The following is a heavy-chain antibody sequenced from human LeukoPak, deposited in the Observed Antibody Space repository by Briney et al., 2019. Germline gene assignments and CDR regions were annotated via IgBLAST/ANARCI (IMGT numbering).Heavy chain of an antibody. V-gene: IGHV4-34*08. CDR2: INHSGST. CDR1: GGTFSGYY. Sequence: PSETLSLTCAVYGGTFSGYYWSWIRQPPGKGLEWIGEINHSGSTNYNPSLKSRVTISVDTSKNQFSLRLSSVTAADTAVYYCQTYYYYSGMDVWGQGTTVTVSS. J-gene: IGHJ6*02. CDR3: QTYYYYSGMDV.